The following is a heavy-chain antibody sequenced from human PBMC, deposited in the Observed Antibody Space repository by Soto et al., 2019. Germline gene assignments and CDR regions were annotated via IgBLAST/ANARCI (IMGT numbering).Heavy chain of an antibody. V-gene: IGHV3-23*01. D-gene: IGHD2-15*01. J-gene: IGHJ6*03. CDR3: AKNGCSYPACYPYYYYVDV. CDR2: LTVTGDSA. Sequence: EVQLLESGGGLVQPGGPLSFPCEAPGSGFINPPVTGVGQPPGKGLEWASSLTVTGDSAFYSDSGKGRFTISRDISKSTLYLQMNSLRAADTAVYYCAKNGCSYPACYPYYYYVDVWGRGTTVTVSS. CDR1: GSGFINPP.